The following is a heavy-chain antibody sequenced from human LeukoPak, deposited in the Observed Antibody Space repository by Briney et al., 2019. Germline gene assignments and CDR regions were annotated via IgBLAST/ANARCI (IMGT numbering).Heavy chain of an antibody. CDR1: GYTFTGYY. CDR2: INPSGGST. D-gene: IGHD5-18*01. V-gene: IGHV1-46*01. CDR3: ARERYQRIQLWSLFRNWFDP. J-gene: IGHJ5*02. Sequence: ASVKVSCKASGYTFTGYYMHWVRQAPGQGLECMGIINPSGGSTSYAQKFQGRVTMTRDTSTSTVYMELSSLRSEDTAVYYCARERYQRIQLWSLFRNWFDPWGQGTLVTVSS.